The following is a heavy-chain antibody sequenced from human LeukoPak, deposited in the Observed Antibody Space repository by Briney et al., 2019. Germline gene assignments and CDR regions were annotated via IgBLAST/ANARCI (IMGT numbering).Heavy chain of an antibody. Sequence: GGSLRLSCAASGFTVANNYMSWVRQAPGKGLEWVSVIYSGGGTYYADSVKGRFTISRDNSKNTLYLQMNSLRAEDTAVYYCARDGSEKYSGSYYGGFDYWGQGTLVTVSS. V-gene: IGHV3-66*01. CDR1: GFTVANNY. CDR3: ARDGSEKYSGSYYGGFDY. CDR2: IYSGGGT. J-gene: IGHJ4*02. D-gene: IGHD1-26*01.